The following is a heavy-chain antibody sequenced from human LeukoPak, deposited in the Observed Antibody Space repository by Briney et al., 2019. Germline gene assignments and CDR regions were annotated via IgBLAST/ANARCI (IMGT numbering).Heavy chain of an antibody. Sequence: ASVKVSCKTSGYRFITFGVNWVRQAPGQGLEWMGWINPNSGGTNYAQKFQGWVTMTRDTSISTAYMELSRLRSDDTAVYYCARALAAAERYYYGMDVWGQGTTVTVSS. CDR3: ARALAAAERYYYGMDV. V-gene: IGHV1-2*04. J-gene: IGHJ6*02. D-gene: IGHD6-13*01. CDR2: INPNSGGT. CDR1: GYRFITFG.